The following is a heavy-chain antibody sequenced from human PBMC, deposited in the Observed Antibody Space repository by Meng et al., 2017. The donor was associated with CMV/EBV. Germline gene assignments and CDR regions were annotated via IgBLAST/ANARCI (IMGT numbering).Heavy chain of an antibody. CDR3: TRKNWAFDY. J-gene: IGHJ4*02. V-gene: IGHV3-49*04. CDR2: IRSKAYGGTT. CDR1: GFTFGDYA. D-gene: IGHD7-27*01. Sequence: GGSLRLSCTASGFTFGDYAMSWVRQAPGKGLEWVGFIRSKAYGGTTEYAASVKGRFTISRDDSKSIAYLQMNSLKTEDTAVYYCTRKNWAFDYWGQGTLVTVSS.